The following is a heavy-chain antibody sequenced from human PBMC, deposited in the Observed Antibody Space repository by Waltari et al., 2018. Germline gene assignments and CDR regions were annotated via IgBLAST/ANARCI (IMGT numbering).Heavy chain of an antibody. V-gene: IGHV1-2*02. Sequence: QVQLVQSGAEVKKPGASVKVSCKASGYTFTGYYMHWVRQAPGQGLEWMGWSNPNRGGTNYAQKFQGRVTMTRDTSISTAYMELSRLRSDDTAVYYCARGIINRQGGAFDIWGQGTMVTVSS. CDR1: GYTFTGYY. CDR3: ARGIINRQGGAFDI. CDR2: SNPNRGGT. J-gene: IGHJ3*02. D-gene: IGHD2-15*01.